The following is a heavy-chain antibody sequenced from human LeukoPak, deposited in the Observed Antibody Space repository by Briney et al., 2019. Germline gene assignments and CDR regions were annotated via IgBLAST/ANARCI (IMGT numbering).Heavy chain of an antibody. Sequence: SETLSLTCTVSGGSISSYYWSWIRQPPGKGLEWIGYIYHSGSTYYNPSLKSRVTISVVRSENQFSLKLSSVTAADTAVYYCARVDYGFYGMDVWGQGTTVTVSS. CDR3: ARVDYGFYGMDV. D-gene: IGHD2-15*01. CDR2: IYHSGST. CDR1: GGSISSYY. J-gene: IGHJ6*02. V-gene: IGHV4-59*12.